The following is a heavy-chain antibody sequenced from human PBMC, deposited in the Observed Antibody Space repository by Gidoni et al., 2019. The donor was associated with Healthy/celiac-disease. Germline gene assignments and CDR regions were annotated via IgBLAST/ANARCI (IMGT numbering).Heavy chain of an antibody. V-gene: IGHV3-15*01. CDR1: GFTFSNAW. CDR3: TTDSPYYYGSGSEPFDY. Sequence: EVQLVESGGGLVKPGGSLRLSCAASGFTFSNAWMSWVRQAPGKGLEWVGRIKRKTDGGTTDYAAPVKGRFTISRDDSKNTLYLQMNSLKTEDTAVYYCTTDSPYYYGSGSEPFDYWGQGTLVTVSS. J-gene: IGHJ4*02. D-gene: IGHD3-10*01. CDR2: IKRKTDGGTT.